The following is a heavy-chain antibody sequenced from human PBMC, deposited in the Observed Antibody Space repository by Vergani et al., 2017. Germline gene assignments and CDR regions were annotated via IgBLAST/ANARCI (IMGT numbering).Heavy chain of an antibody. V-gene: IGHV4-34*01. CDR1: GGSFSGYY. D-gene: IGHD2-15*01. Sequence: QVQLQQWGAGLLKPSETLSLTCAVYGGSFSGYYWSWIRQPPGKGLEWIGEINHSGSTHYNPSLKSRVTISVDTSKNQFSLKLSSVTAADTAVYYCARGRGSYKKIDYWGQGTLVTVSS. CDR3: ARGRGSYKKIDY. J-gene: IGHJ4*02. CDR2: INHSGST.